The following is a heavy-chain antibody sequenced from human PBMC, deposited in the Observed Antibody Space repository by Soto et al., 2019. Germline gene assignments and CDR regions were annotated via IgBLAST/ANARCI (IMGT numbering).Heavy chain of an antibody. V-gene: IGHV3-48*03. D-gene: IGHD6-13*01. J-gene: IGHJ6*02. Sequence: PGGSLRLSCAASGFPFSRYEMNWVRQAPGKGLEWISYISESGTSMYYADAVKGRFAISRDNAQNSLYLQMNSLRIEDTAVYYCARDQEVNDSRGHKIRAMDVWGQGTTVTVSS. CDR3: ARDQEVNDSRGHKIRAMDV. CDR1: GFPFSRYE. CDR2: ISESGTSM.